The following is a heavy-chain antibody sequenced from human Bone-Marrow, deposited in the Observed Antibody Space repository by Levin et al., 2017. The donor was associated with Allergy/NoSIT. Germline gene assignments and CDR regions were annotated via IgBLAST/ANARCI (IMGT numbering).Heavy chain of an antibody. V-gene: IGHV3-7*01. J-gene: IGHJ4*02. CDR1: GFSLSTYW. CDR2: IKQDGSER. Sequence: GGSLRLSCSVSGFSLSTYWMSWVRQAPGKGLEWVASIKQDGSERTYGDAVRGRFTISRDTAKNSVYLQMNSLRAEDTAVYFCARERNRFFDTWGQGVLVTVSS. D-gene: IGHD2/OR15-2a*01. CDR3: ARERNRFFDT.